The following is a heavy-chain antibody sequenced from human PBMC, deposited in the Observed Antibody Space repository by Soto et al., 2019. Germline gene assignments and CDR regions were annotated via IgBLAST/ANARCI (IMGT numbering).Heavy chain of an antibody. V-gene: IGHV3-64D*06. CDR1: GFIFSTFG. J-gene: IGHJ4*02. CDR2: IFYSGSGS. CDR3: VRGPSRGSSLFGPLDY. D-gene: IGHD3-3*01. Sequence: LRLSCSASGFIFSTFGMFWVRQAPGQGLEYVSAIFYSGSGSYYADPVRGRFTVSRDNSKNMFYLQMSSLRVEDTALYFCVRGPSRGSSLFGPLDYWGQG.